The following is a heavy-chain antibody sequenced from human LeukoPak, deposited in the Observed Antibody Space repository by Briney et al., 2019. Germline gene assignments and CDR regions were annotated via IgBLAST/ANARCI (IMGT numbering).Heavy chain of an antibody. CDR2: ISGSGGST. CDR3: ARQWLVNG. Sequence: GGSLRHSCAASGFTFSSYAMSWVRQAPGKGLEWVSAISGSGGSTYYADSVKGRFIISRDNSKNTLYLQMNSLRAEDTALYYCARQWLVNGWGQGTLATVSS. J-gene: IGHJ4*02. V-gene: IGHV3-23*01. D-gene: IGHD6-19*01. CDR1: GFTFSSYA.